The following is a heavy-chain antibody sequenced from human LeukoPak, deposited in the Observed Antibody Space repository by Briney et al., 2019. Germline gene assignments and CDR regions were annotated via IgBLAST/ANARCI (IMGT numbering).Heavy chain of an antibody. Sequence: ASVKVSCKASGGTFSSYAISWVRQAPGQGLEWMGGIIPIFGTANYAQKFQGRVTITADESTSTAYMELSSLRSEDTAVYYCASGPLYGDYHYYYGMDVWGQGTTVTVSS. CDR1: GGTFSSYA. CDR2: IIPIFGTA. D-gene: IGHD4-17*01. J-gene: IGHJ6*02. CDR3: ASGPLYGDYHYYYGMDV. V-gene: IGHV1-69*13.